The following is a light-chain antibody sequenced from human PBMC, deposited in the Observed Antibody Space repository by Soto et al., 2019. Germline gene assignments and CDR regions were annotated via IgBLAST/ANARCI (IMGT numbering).Light chain of an antibody. CDR2: AAS. V-gene: IGKV1-39*01. CDR3: QQSLTTPLT. CDR1: QIISIY. Sequence: DIQMTQSPSSLSASVGDRVTITCRASQIISIYLTWYQQKPGKAPTLLIYAASSLQSGFPSRFGGRGSGTDFTLTISSLQREDLATYYCQQSLTTPLTFGGGTKVEIK. J-gene: IGKJ4*01.